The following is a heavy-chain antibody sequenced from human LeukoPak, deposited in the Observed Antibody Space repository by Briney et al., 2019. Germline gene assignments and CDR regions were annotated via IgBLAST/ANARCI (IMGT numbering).Heavy chain of an antibody. V-gene: IGHV3-23*01. J-gene: IGHJ4*02. D-gene: IGHD3-22*01. CDR2: ISGSGGCT. Sequence: GGSLRLSCAASGFTFSSYAMSWVRQAPGKGLEWVSAISGSGGCTYYADSVKGRCTLSRDNSKNTLYVKMNSLRGEDTAVYYCARPQSSSGYYWPFDDWGQGTLVTVSS. CDR3: ARPQSSSGYYWPFDD. CDR1: GFTFSSYA.